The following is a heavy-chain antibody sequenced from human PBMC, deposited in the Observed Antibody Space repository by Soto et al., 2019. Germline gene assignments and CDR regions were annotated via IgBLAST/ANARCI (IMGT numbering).Heavy chain of an antibody. D-gene: IGHD3-10*01. V-gene: IGHV4-39*01. J-gene: IGHJ4*02. CDR1: GGSISSSSYY. CDR3: ARQGRAAADYYGSGSYYSGDYFDY. CDR2: IYYSGST. Sequence: SETLSLTCTVSGGSISSSSYYWGWIRQPPGKGLEWIGSIYYSGSTYYNPSLKSRVTISVDTSKNQFSLKLSSVTAADTAVYYCARQGRAAADYYGSGSYYSGDYFDYWGQGTLVTVSS.